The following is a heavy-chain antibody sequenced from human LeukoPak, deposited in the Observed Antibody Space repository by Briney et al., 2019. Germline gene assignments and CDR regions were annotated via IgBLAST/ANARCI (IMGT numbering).Heavy chain of an antibody. CDR2: IIPILGIA. CDR1: GGTFSSYS. V-gene: IGHV1-69*04. J-gene: IGHJ4*02. CDR3: ARGIAVAGPPSHY. D-gene: IGHD6-19*01. Sequence: SVKVSCKASGGTFSSYSISWVRQAPGQGLEWMGRIIPILGIANYAQKFQGRVTITADKSTSTAYMELSSLRSEDTAVYYCARGIAVAGPPSHYWGQGTLVTVSS.